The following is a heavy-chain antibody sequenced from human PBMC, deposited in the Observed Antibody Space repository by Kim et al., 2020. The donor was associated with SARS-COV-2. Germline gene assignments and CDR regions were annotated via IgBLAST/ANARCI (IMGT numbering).Heavy chain of an antibody. Sequence: TPSLKSRVIISVDTSKNLCSLKLSSVTAADTAVYYCARGVDTAILYYFDYWGQGTLVTVSS. CDR3: ARGVDTAILYYFDY. D-gene: IGHD5-18*01. J-gene: IGHJ4*02. V-gene: IGHV4-34*01.